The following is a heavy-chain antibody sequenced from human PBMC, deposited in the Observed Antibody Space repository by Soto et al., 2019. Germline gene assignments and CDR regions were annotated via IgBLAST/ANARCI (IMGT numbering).Heavy chain of an antibody. CDR2: INPNSGGT. V-gene: IGHV1-2*04. D-gene: IGHD3-9*01. CDR3: ARAFGSQKRYFDPHYYYYYGMDV. CDR1: GYTFTGYY. Sequence: ASVKVSCKASGYTFTGYYMHWVRQAPGQGLEWMGWINPNSGGTNYAQKFQGWVTMTRDTSISTAYMELSRLRSDDTAVYYCARAFGSQKRYFDPHYYYYYGMDVWGQGTTVTVCS. J-gene: IGHJ6*02.